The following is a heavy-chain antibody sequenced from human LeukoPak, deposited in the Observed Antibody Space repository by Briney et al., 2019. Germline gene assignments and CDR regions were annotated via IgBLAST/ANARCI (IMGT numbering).Heavy chain of an antibody. CDR3: ARSVAAAGYFDY. CDR1: GGSISSSSYY. CDR2: IYYSGGT. V-gene: IGHV4-39*01. J-gene: IGHJ4*02. Sequence: PSEALSLTCTVSGGSISSSSYYWGWIRQPPGKGLEWIGSIYYSGGTYYNPSLKSRVTISVDTSKNQFSLKLSSVTAADTAVYYCARSVAAAGYFDYWGQGTLVTVSS. D-gene: IGHD6-13*01.